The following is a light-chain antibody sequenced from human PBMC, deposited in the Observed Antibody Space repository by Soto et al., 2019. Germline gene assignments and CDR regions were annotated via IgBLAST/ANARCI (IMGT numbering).Light chain of an antibody. J-gene: IGKJ4*01. V-gene: IGKV3-15*01. CDR1: QSVSSN. Sequence: EIVMTQSPATLSVYPGERATLSCRASQSVSSNLAWYQQKPGQAPRLLIYGASTRATGIAARFSGSGSETEFTLTISSLQSEDFAVYYCQQYNNWPPLTFGGGTKVEI. CDR3: QQYNNWPPLT. CDR2: GAS.